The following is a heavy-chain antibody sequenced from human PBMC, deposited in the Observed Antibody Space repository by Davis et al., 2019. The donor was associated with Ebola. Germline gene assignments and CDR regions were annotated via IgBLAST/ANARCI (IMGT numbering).Heavy chain of an antibody. D-gene: IGHD3-10*01. V-gene: IGHV5-51*01. CDR1: GYSFTSYW. Sequence: GESLKISCKGSGYSFTSYWIGWVRQMPGKGLEWMGIIYPGDSDTRYSPSFQGQVTISADKSISTAYLQWSSLKASDTAMYYCARLVVDSEYYGSGSYHRAYGMDVWGQGTTVTVSS. J-gene: IGHJ6*02. CDR3: ARLVVDSEYYGSGSYHRAYGMDV. CDR2: IYPGDSDT.